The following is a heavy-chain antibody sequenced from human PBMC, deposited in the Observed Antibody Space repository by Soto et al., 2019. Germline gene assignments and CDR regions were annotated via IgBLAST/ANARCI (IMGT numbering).Heavy chain of an antibody. V-gene: IGHV1-18*01. CDR2: INGYNGNT. CDR3: ARMGDVPYYYYSMDV. D-gene: IGHD3-16*01. J-gene: IGHJ6*02. Sequence: QVQLVQSGAEVKKPGASVKVSCKASGYTFTSYGITWVRQAPGQGLEWLGWINGYNGNTNYAQKLQGRVTMTTDTSTSTAYMELRSLRSDDPAVYYCARMGDVPYYYYSMDVWGQGTTVTVSS. CDR1: GYTFTSYG.